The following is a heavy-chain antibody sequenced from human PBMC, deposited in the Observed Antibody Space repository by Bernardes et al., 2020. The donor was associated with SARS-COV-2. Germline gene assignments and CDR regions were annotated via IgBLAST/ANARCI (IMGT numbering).Heavy chain of an antibody. J-gene: IGHJ5*02. CDR3: ARGTWIELWLGGNWFDP. Sequence: SETLSLTCTVSGASIRCGGDYWTWIRQHPGKGLEWIGYIYYSGNTHYNPSLKSRTTISVDTSENQFSLKLSSVTAADTAVYYCARGTWIELWLGGNWFDPWGQGRLVTVSS. CDR2: IYYSGNT. V-gene: IGHV4-31*03. D-gene: IGHD5-18*01. CDR1: GASIRCGGDY.